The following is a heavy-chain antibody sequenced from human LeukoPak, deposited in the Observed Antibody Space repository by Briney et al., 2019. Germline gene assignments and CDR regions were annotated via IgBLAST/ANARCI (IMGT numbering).Heavy chain of an antibody. J-gene: IGHJ3*02. D-gene: IGHD3-22*01. CDR3: ARDTWGSGYHDVFDI. Sequence: SETLSLTCTVSLGSISSYYWSWIRQPAGKGPEWIGRIYASGSTNYNPSLKSRVTMSVDTSKNQFSLRLTSVTAADTAMYYCARDTWGSGYHDVFDIWGQGTMVTVSS. CDR1: LGSISSYY. CDR2: IYASGST. V-gene: IGHV4-4*07.